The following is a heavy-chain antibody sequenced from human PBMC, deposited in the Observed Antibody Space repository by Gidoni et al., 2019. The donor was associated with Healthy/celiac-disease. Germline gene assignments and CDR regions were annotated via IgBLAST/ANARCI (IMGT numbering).Heavy chain of an antibody. J-gene: IGHJ5*02. D-gene: IGHD5-12*01. CDR3: ARDQAATTGWYNWFDP. CDR1: GGSISSSSYY. V-gene: IGHV4-39*07. Sequence: QLQLQESGPGLVKPSETLSLTCTVSGGSISSSSYYWGWIRQPPGKGLEWIGSIYYSGSTYYNPSLKSRVTISVDTSKNQFSLKLSSVTAADTAVYYCARDQAATTGWYNWFDPWGQGTLVTVSS. CDR2: IYYSGST.